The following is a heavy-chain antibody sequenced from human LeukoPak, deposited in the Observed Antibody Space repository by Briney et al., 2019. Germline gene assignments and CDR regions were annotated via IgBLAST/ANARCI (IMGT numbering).Heavy chain of an antibody. CDR2: IRYDGSNK. CDR1: GFTFSSYG. Sequence: GSLRLSCAASGFTFSSYGMHWVRQAPGKGLEWVAFIRYDGSNKYYADSVKGRFTISRDNSKNTLYLQMNSLRAEDTAVYYCARDHRDYFDYWGQGTLVTVSS. CDR3: ARDHRDYFDY. V-gene: IGHV3-30*02. J-gene: IGHJ4*02.